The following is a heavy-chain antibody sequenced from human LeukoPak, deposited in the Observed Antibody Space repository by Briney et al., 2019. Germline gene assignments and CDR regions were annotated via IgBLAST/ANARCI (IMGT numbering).Heavy chain of an antibody. J-gene: IGHJ3*02. Sequence: PGGSLRLSCAVSGITFSTYLMSWVRQAPGKGLEWVGNINQDGSERKYVDSVKGRFTISRDNANNSLYLQMNSLRAEDTAVYYCSRDVRAFNIWGQGTMVTVSS. CDR1: GITFSTYL. CDR2: INQDGSER. V-gene: IGHV3-7*04. CDR3: SRDVRAFNI.